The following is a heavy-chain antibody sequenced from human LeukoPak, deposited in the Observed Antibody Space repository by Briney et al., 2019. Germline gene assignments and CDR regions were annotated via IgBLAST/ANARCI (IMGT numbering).Heavy chain of an antibody. CDR3: ARDPGEGGVTFDI. CDR2: ISYDGSNK. V-gene: IGHV3-30-3*01. Sequence: GRSLRLSCAASGFTFSSYAMHWVRQAPGKGLEWVAVISYDGSNKYYADSVKGRFTISRDNSKNTLYLQMNSLRAEDTAAYYCARDPGEGGVTFDIWGQGTMVTVSS. J-gene: IGHJ3*02. D-gene: IGHD1-14*01. CDR1: GFTFSSYA.